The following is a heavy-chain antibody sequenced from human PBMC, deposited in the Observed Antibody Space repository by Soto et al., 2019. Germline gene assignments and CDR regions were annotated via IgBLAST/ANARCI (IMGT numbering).Heavy chain of an antibody. J-gene: IGHJ5*02. V-gene: IGHV1-3*01. CDR3: ASPYDSSGFYWFDP. Sequence: QVQLVQSGAEVKKPGASVKVSCKASGYTFTSYAMHWVRQAPGQRLEWMGWINACNGNTKYSQKFQGRVTITRDTSASTAYMELSSLRSEDTAVYYCASPYDSSGFYWFDPWGQGTLVPVSS. D-gene: IGHD3-22*01. CDR1: GYTFTSYA. CDR2: INACNGNT.